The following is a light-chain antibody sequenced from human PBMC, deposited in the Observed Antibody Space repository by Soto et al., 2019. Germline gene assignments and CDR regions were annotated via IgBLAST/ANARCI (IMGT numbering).Light chain of an antibody. CDR1: QSISSSY. V-gene: IGKV3-20*01. J-gene: IGKJ3*01. Sequence: EIVLTQSPGTLSLSPGERVTLSCRASQSISSSYLAWYQQKPGQAPRLLVYGASSRATGIPDRXSXSXSGXXXXXXXXXXEPEDFAVYYCQQYGSSRFTFGPGTKVDXX. CDR3: QQYGSSRFT. CDR2: GAS.